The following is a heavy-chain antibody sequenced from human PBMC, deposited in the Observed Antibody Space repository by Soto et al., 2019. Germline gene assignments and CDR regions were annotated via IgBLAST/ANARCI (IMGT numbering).Heavy chain of an antibody. J-gene: IGHJ6*02. Sequence: SETLSLTCTVSGGSISSGGYYWSWIRQHPGKGLEWIGYIYYSGSTYYNPSLKSRVTISVDTSKNQFSLKLSSVTAADTAVYNGAREPGAGGSGYVTNYYYYGMDVWGQGTTVTVSS. CDR3: AREPGAGGSGYVTNYYYYGMDV. V-gene: IGHV4-31*03. CDR2: IYYSGST. D-gene: IGHD5-12*01. CDR1: GGSISSGGYY.